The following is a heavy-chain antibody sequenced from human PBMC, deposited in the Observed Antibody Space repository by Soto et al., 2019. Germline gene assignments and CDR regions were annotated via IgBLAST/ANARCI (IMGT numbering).Heavy chain of an antibody. D-gene: IGHD2-8*01. CDR3: VRRTNYFFFDY. CDR2: ITGSGNNI. V-gene: IGHV3-11*01. CDR1: GFTFSDYY. Sequence: GGSLRLSCAASGFTFSDYYMSWIRQAPGKGLEWFSYITGSGNNIYSADSVKGRFTISRDNAKNSLYLQMDSLRAEDTAVYYCVRRTNYFFFDYWGQGALVTVSS. J-gene: IGHJ4*02.